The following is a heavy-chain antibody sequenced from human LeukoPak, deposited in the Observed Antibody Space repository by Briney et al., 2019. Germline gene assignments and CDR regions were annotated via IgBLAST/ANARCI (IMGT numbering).Heavy chain of an antibody. D-gene: IGHD3-10*01. CDR3: ARGYYYSGTYYLAFFDY. CDR2: INQDDSQI. CDR1: GFTFNKFW. V-gene: IGHV3-7*01. Sequence: AGGSLRLSCAASGFTFNKFWLTWVSQAPRKGLGWVAKINQDDSQIYYLESVEGRFTITRDNAKNSLHLQMNSLRAEDTAIYYCARGYYYSGTYYLAFFDYWGQGTLVTVSS. J-gene: IGHJ4*02.